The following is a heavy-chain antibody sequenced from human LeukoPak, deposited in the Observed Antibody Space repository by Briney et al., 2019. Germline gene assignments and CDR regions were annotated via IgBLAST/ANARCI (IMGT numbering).Heavy chain of an antibody. CDR2: IYSGGST. CDR3: ARDSGPIRAFDY. V-gene: IGHV3-66*02. Sequence: GGSLRLSCAASGFTVSSNYMSWVRQAPGKGLEWVSVIYSGGSTYYADSAKGRFTISRDNSKNTLYLQMNSLRAEDTAVYYCARDSGPIRAFDYWGQGTLVTVSS. J-gene: IGHJ4*02. CDR1: GFTVSSNY. D-gene: IGHD7-27*01.